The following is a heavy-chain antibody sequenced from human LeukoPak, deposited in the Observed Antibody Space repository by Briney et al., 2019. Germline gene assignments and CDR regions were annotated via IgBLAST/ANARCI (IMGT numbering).Heavy chain of an antibody. J-gene: IGHJ5*02. CDR3: ASHYCSSTSCYTSWWFDP. D-gene: IGHD2-2*02. CDR2: INDSGST. CDR1: GGYFSGYY. Sequence: SETLSLTCAVYGGYFSGYYWSWIRQPPGKGLEWIGEINDSGSTNYNPFLKSRVTISVDTSKNQFSLKLSSVTAADTAVYYCASHYCSSTSCYTSWWFDPWGQRTLVTVSS. V-gene: IGHV4-34*01.